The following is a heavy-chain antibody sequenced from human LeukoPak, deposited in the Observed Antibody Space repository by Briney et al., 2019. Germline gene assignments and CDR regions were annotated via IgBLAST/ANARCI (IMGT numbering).Heavy chain of an antibody. CDR2: ISGSGGRT. J-gene: IGHJ4*02. Sequence: GGSLRLSCAASGFTFSSYGMSWVRQAPGKGLEWVSSISGSGGRTNYADSVKGRFTISRDNSKNTLYLQMNSLRAEDTAVYYCARDNTVADVDYWGQGTLVTVSS. CDR1: GFTFSSYG. V-gene: IGHV3-23*01. D-gene: IGHD6-13*01. CDR3: ARDNTVADVDY.